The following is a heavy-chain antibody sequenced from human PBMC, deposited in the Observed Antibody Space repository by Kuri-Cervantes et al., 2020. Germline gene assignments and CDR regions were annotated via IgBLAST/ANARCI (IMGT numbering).Heavy chain of an antibody. J-gene: IGHJ4*02. CDR3: ARDQWVPADYIWGSYPGRGEADY. D-gene: IGHD3-16*01. Sequence: GESLKISCAASGFTFSSYSMNWVRQAPGKGLEWVSSISSSSSYIYYADSVKGRFTISRDNAKNSLYLQMNSLRAEDTAVYYCARDQWVPADYIWGSYPGRGEADYWGQGTLVTVSS. CDR2: ISSSSSYI. CDR1: GFTFSSYS. V-gene: IGHV3-21*01.